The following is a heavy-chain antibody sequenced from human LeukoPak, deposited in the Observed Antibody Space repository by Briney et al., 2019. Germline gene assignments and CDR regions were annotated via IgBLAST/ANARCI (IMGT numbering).Heavy chain of an antibody. J-gene: IGHJ4*02. CDR2: ISAYNGKT. CDR3: ARDWGPPRFIDY. V-gene: IGHV1-18*01. Sequence: GASVKVSCKAYGYTFTKYDISWVRQAPGQGLEWMGWISAYNGKTNYAQRLQGRITLTTDASTRTAYMELRSLRSGDTAVYYCARDWGPPRFIDYWGQGTLVTVSS. D-gene: IGHD3-16*01. CDR1: GYTFTKYD.